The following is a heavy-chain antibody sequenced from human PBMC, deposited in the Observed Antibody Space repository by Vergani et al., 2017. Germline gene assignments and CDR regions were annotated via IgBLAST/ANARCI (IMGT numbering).Heavy chain of an antibody. J-gene: IGHJ4*02. CDR2: VNFVTGAA. CDR3: ARSIGYCTSGSCRPYYFDL. D-gene: IGHD2-15*01. V-gene: IGHV1-46*02. CDR1: GYIFKNYY. Sequence: QVQLVQSGAAVKKPGASAKVSCTASGYIFKNYYMHWLRLAPGQGFQWMGVVNFVTGAATSPQKFEGRITMTRDTSTATFYMELRSLKYEDTAIYYCARSIGYCTSGSCRPYYFDLWGQGTLVTVSS.